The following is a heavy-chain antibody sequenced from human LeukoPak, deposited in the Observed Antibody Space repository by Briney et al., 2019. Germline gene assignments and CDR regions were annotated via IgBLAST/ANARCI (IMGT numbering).Heavy chain of an antibody. CDR1: GFTFDDYG. CDR3: ARACSSTSCPRWYYYYGMDV. Sequence: PGGSLRLSCAASGFTFDDYGMSWVRQAPGKGLEWVSGINWNGGSTGYADSVKGRFTISRDNAKNSLYLQMNSLRAEDTALYYCARACSSTSCPRWYYYYGMDVWGQGTTVTVSS. CDR2: INWNGGST. J-gene: IGHJ6*02. D-gene: IGHD2-2*01. V-gene: IGHV3-20*04.